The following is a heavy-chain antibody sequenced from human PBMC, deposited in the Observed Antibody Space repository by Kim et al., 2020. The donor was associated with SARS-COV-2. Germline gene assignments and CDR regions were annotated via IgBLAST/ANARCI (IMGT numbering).Heavy chain of an antibody. J-gene: IGHJ6*02. CDR3: AKDRSQLAGYGMDV. Sequence: GGSLRLSCAASGFTFSSYGMHWVRQAPGKGLEWVAVISYDGSNKYYADSVKGRFTISRDNSKNTLYLQMNSLRAEDTAVYYCAKDRSQLAGYGMDVWGQGTTVTVSS. V-gene: IGHV3-30*18. CDR1: GFTFSSYG. D-gene: IGHD6-13*01. CDR2: ISYDGSNK.